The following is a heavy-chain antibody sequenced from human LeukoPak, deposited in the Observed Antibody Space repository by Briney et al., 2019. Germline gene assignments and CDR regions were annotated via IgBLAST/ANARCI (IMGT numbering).Heavy chain of an antibody. J-gene: IGHJ4*02. V-gene: IGHV4-4*07. Sequence: TSETLSLTCTASGGSISSYYWSWIRQPAGKGLEWIGRIYTSGSTNYNASLKSRVTMSVDTSKNQFSLKLSSVTAADTAVYYCAKGANYYGSGTILGYWGQGTLVTVSS. CDR1: GGSISSYY. CDR2: IYTSGST. CDR3: AKGANYYGSGTILGY. D-gene: IGHD3-10*01.